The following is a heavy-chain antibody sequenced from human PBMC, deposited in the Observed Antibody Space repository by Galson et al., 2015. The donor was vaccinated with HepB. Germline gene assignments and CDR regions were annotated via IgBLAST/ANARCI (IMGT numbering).Heavy chain of an antibody. Sequence: SVKVSCKASGYNFADYALHWVRQAPGQRLEWMGWINIDTGNTNYSPNFQGRVTITRDISARNSHLDLSNLRPEDTAVYFCARAEGGWDGNSLRGGDYWGQGTLVTVSS. D-gene: IGHD5-24*01. J-gene: IGHJ4*02. CDR3: ARAEGGWDGNSLRGGDY. CDR1: GYNFADYA. CDR2: INIDTGNT. V-gene: IGHV1-3*04.